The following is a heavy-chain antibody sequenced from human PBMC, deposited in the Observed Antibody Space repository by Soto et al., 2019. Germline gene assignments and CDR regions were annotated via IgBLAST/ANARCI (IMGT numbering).Heavy chain of an antibody. V-gene: IGHV4-30-2*06. CDR1: GASISYGGFS. CDR2: ISHLEST. Sequence: PSETLSLTCTVSGASISYGGFSWSWIRQSPGKGLEWIGYISHLESTYFHPSFKSRLTMSIDRTMNQFSLKLSSVTAADMAVYYCARGGGYDSFAYWGQGVLVTVS. J-gene: IGHJ4*02. CDR3: ARGGGYDSFAY. D-gene: IGHD5-12*01.